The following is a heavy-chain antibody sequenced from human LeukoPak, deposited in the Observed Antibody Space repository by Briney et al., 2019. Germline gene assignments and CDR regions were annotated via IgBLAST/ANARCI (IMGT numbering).Heavy chain of an antibody. J-gene: IGHJ4*02. CDR2: ISYDGSNK. V-gene: IGHV3-30*04. CDR3: ARDWGSEGYYFDY. CDR1: GFTFSSYA. Sequence: GGSLRLSCAASGFTFSSYAMTWVRQAPGKGLEWVAVISYDGSNKYYADSVKGRFTISRDNSKNTLYLQMNSLRAEDTAVYYCARDWGSEGYYFDYWGQGTLVTVSS. D-gene: IGHD3-16*01.